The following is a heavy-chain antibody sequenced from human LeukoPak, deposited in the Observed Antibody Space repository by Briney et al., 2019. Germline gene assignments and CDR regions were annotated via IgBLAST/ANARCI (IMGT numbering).Heavy chain of an antibody. D-gene: IGHD3-22*01. CDR2: IIPIFGTA. Sequence: GASVKVSCKASGGTFSSYAISWVRQAPGQGLEWMGGIIPIFGTANYAQKFQGRVTITADKSTSTAYMELSSLRSEDTAVYYCARESYYDSSGYPNWFDPWGQGTLVTVSS. CDR1: GGTFSSYA. J-gene: IGHJ5*02. CDR3: ARESYYDSSGYPNWFDP. V-gene: IGHV1-69*06.